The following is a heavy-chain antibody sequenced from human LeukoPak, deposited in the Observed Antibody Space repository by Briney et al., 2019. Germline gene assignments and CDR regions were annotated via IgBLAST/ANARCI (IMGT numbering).Heavy chain of an antibody. CDR3: ARDVWYSSSWYGAYYYYYMDV. V-gene: IGHV3-21*01. CDR2: ISSGSSYI. J-gene: IGHJ6*03. Sequence: GSLRLSCAASGFTFSSYEMNWVRQAPGKGLEWVSSISSGSSYIYYADSVKGRFTISRDNAKNSLYLQMNSLRAEDTAVYYCARDVWYSSSWYGAYYYYYMDVWGQGTLVTVSS. CDR1: GFTFSSYE. D-gene: IGHD6-13*01.